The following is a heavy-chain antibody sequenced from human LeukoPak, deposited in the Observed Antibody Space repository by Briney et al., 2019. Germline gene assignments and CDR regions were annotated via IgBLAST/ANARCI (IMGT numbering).Heavy chain of an antibody. CDR2: INHSGST. CDR3: ARGGVGGDY. CDR1: GGSFSGYY. D-gene: IGHD3-10*01. V-gene: IGHV4-34*01. Sequence: SETLSLTCAVYGGSFSGYYWSWIRQSPGKGLEWIGEINHSGSTNYNPSLKSRVTISVDTSKNQFSLKLSSVTAADTAVYYCARGGVGGDYWGQGTLVTVSS. J-gene: IGHJ4*02.